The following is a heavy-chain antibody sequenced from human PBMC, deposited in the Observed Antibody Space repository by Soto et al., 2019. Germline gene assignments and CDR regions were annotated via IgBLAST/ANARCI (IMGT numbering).Heavy chain of an antibody. V-gene: IGHV1-69*01. Sequence: QVQLVQSGAEVKKPGSSVKVSCKASGGTFSSYAISWVRQAPGQGLEWMGGIIPIFGTANYAQKFQGRVTITADESTSTAYMELSRLGSEDTAVYFCSRSRAVAGRFDYWGQGTLVTVSS. CDR3: SRSRAVAGRFDY. CDR1: GGTFSSYA. D-gene: IGHD6-19*01. CDR2: IIPIFGTA. J-gene: IGHJ4*02.